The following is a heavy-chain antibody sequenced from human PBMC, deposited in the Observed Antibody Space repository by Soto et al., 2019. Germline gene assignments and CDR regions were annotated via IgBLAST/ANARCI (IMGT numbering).Heavy chain of an antibody. D-gene: IGHD2-8*01. Sequence: GGSLRLSCAASGFTFSSYAMSWVRQAPGKXLEWVSAISGSGGSTYYADSVKGRFTISRDNSKNTLYLQMNSLRAEDTAVYYCAKATLKYCTNGVCSTFDYWGQGTLVTVSS. CDR2: ISGSGGST. J-gene: IGHJ4*02. CDR1: GFTFSSYA. V-gene: IGHV3-23*01. CDR3: AKATLKYCTNGVCSTFDY.